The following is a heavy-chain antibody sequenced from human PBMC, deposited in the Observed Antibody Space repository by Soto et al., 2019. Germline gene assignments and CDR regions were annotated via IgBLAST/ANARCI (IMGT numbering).Heavy chain of an antibody. D-gene: IGHD4-17*01. J-gene: IGHJ6*02. CDR1: GGSISSSNW. Sequence: SETLSLTCAVSGGSISSSNWWSWVRQPPGKGLEWIGEIYHSGSTNYNPSLKSRVTISVDKSKNQFSLRLSSVTAADTAVYYCARETDHGDRYNFYYAMDVWGQGTTVTVSS. CDR2: IYHSGST. CDR3: ARETDHGDRYNFYYAMDV. V-gene: IGHV4-4*02.